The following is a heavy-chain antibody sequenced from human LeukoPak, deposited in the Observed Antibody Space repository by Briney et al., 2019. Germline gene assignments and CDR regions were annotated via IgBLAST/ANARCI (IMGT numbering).Heavy chain of an antibody. CDR1: GDSISTGGYY. J-gene: IGHJ6*02. CDR3: ARVIVVVPIGVCHYYAMDV. D-gene: IGHD2-2*01. V-gene: IGHV4-31*03. Sequence: PSQTLSLTCTVSGDSISTGGYYWAWIRQHRERGLEWIGYIYYSGSTHYNPSLQSRVTISVDTSKNQFSLNLNSVTAADTAVYYCARVIVVVPIGVCHYYAMDVWGQGTTVTVSS. CDR2: IYYSGST.